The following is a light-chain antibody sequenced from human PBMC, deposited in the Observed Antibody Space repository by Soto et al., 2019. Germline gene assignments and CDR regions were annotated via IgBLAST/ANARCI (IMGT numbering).Light chain of an antibody. CDR1: QSVNSY. J-gene: IGKJ4*01. CDR3: QQRSNWPPT. Sequence: EIVLTQSPATLSLSPGERATLSCRASQSVNSYLAWYQQKPGQAPRLLIYDASNRATGIPARFSGSGSGTDFTLTISSLEPEDFAAYSCQQRSNWPPTFGGGTKVEIK. CDR2: DAS. V-gene: IGKV3-11*01.